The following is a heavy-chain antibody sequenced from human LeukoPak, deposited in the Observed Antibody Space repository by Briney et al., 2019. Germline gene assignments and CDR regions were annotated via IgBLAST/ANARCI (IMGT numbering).Heavy chain of an antibody. CDR1: GYTFTCYY. V-gene: IGHV1-2*02. CDR3: ARGIRLLAAAGTGTGTNY. CDR2: INPNSGGT. J-gene: IGHJ4*02. D-gene: IGHD6-13*01. Sequence: GASVKVSCKASGYTFTCYYMHWVRQAPGQGLEWMGWINPNSGGTNYAQKFQGRVTMTRDTSISTAYMELSRLRSDDTAVYYCARGIRLLAAAGTGTGTNYWGQGTLVTVSS.